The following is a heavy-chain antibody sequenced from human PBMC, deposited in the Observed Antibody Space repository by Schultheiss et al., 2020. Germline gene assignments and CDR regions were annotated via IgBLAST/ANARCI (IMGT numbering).Heavy chain of an antibody. CDR2: IKWNSENI. CDR3: AKDKGRDFHDMDV. CDR1: GFTFEDYA. Sequence: GGSLRLSCAASGFTFEDYAMHWVRQAPGKGLEWVSGIKWNSENINYADSVKGRYTISRDNAKNTLYLQMNSLRAEDTALYYCAKDKGRDFHDMDVWGQGTTGTVS. V-gene: IGHV3-9*01. J-gene: IGHJ6*02. D-gene: IGHD2/OR15-2a*01.